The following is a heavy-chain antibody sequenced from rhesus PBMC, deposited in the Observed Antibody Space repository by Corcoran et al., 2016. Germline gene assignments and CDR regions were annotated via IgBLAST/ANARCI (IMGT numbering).Heavy chain of an antibody. CDR2: FNGNSGST. Sequence: QGQLQESGPGLVKPSETLSLTCAVFGAPSRSYRRSWHRRPPGKGLEWIGGFNGNSGSTYYNPSLKSRVTISTDASKNQFSLKLSSVTAADTAVYYCARADGGLDSWGQGVVVTVSS. V-gene: IGHV4-80*01. CDR3: ARADGGLDS. J-gene: IGHJ6*01. CDR1: GAPSRSYR.